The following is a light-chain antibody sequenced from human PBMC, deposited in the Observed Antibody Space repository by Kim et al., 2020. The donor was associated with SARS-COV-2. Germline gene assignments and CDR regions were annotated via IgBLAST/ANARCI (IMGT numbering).Light chain of an antibody. CDR2: EVN. CDR3: SSYAGRNIVV. CDR1: STDVGSYNS. V-gene: IGLV2-8*01. J-gene: IGLJ2*01. Sequence: GQSVPTSCTGTSTDVGSYNSVSWYQRHPGEAPKLIIYEVNKRPSGVPHRFSGSKSGNTASLTVSGLQAEDEAHYYCSSYAGRNIVVFGGGTQLTVL.